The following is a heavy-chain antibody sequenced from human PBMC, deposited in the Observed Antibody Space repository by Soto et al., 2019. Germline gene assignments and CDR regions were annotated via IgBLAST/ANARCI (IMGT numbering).Heavy chain of an antibody. CDR2: ISSSSSYT. CDR1: GFTFSDYY. V-gene: IGHV3-11*06. Sequence: PGGSLRLSCAASGFTFSDYYMSWIRQAPGKGLEWVSYISSSSSYTNYADSVKGRFTISRDNAKNSLYLQMNSLRAEDTAVYYCARLYYYDSSGYYPAFDYWGQGTLVTVSS. D-gene: IGHD3-22*01. CDR3: ARLYYYDSSGYYPAFDY. J-gene: IGHJ4*02.